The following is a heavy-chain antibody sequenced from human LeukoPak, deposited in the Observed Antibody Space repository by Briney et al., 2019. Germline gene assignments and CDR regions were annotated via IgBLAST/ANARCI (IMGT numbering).Heavy chain of an antibody. V-gene: IGHV1-18*01. CDR1: GYTFTSYG. CDR3: ARTGMRSVSLFYYYYGMDV. D-gene: IGHD2-21*01. Sequence: ASVKVSCKASGYTFTSYGISWVREAPGQGLEWMGWISAYNGNTNYAQKLPGRVTMTTDTSTSTAYMELRSLRSDDTAAYYCARTGMRSVSLFYYYYGMDVWGQGTTVTVSS. J-gene: IGHJ6*02. CDR2: ISAYNGNT.